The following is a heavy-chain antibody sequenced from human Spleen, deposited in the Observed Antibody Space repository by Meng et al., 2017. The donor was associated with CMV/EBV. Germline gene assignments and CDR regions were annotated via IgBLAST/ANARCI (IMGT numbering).Heavy chain of an antibody. J-gene: IGHJ4*02. Sequence: VQLVESGGGLVKPGGSLRLSCAASGFTFSDYYMSWIRQAPGKGLEWVSAISGSGGSTYYADSVKGRFTISRDNSKNTLYLQMNSLRAEDTAVYYCARDAWEMATTDWGQGTLVTVSS. CDR3: ARDAWEMATTD. CDR1: GFTFSDYY. CDR2: ISGSGGST. V-gene: IGHV3-23*04. D-gene: IGHD5-24*01.